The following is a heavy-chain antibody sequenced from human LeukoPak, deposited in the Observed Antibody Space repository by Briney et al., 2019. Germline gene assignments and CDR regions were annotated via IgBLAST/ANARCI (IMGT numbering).Heavy chain of an antibody. Sequence: GGSLRLSCSVSGFTFSTYVMHWVRQAPGKGPEYVSAISSNGDNTYYADSVKGRFTISRDNSKNTLYLQMSSLRADDAAVCYWVRGTGYWGQGTLVTVSS. V-gene: IGHV3-64D*06. J-gene: IGHJ4*02. CDR1: GFTFSTYV. CDR2: ISSNGDNT. CDR3: VRGTGY.